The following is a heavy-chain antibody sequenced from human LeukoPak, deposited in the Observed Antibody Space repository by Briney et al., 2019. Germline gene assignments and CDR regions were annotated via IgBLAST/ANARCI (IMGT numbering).Heavy chain of an antibody. CDR3: ARDASERYNWFDP. J-gene: IGHJ5*02. V-gene: IGHV3-74*01. Sequence: GGSLRLSCAASGFTFSSYWMHWVRQAPGKGLVGVSRINSDGSSTSYADSVKGRFTISRDNAKNTLYLQMNSLRAEDTAVYYCARDASERYNWFDPWGQGTLVTVSS. CDR2: INSDGSST. D-gene: IGHD3-16*02. CDR1: GFTFSSYW.